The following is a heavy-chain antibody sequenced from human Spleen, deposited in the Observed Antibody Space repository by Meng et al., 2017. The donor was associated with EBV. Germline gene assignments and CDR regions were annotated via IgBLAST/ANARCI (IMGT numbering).Heavy chain of an antibody. V-gene: IGHV1-46*01. CDR3: ARGIAAAGTEYFQH. D-gene: IGHD6-13*01. CDR2: INPSGGST. J-gene: IGHJ1*01. Sequence: QRRQVGGEVKKAGASVKVSCKTSGYDFTSYHIHWVRQAPGQGLEWMGTINPSGGSTSYTQKFRGRVSMTRDTSTSTVHMDLSSLISDDTAVYYCARGIAAAGTEYFQHWGQGTLVTVSS. CDR1: GYDFTSYH.